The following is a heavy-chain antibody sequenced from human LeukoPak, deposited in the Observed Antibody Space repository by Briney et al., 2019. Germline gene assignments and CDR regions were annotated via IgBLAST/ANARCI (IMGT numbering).Heavy chain of an antibody. CDR1: GFTFDDCA. Sequence: GRSLRLSCAASGFTFDDCAMHWVRQAPGKGLEWVSGISWNSGSIGYADSVKGRFTISRDNAKNSLYLQMNSLRAEDTALYYCAKDTYYYDSSGTSWGQGTLVTVSS. V-gene: IGHV3-9*01. CDR2: ISWNSGSI. D-gene: IGHD3-22*01. J-gene: IGHJ5*02. CDR3: AKDTYYYDSSGTS.